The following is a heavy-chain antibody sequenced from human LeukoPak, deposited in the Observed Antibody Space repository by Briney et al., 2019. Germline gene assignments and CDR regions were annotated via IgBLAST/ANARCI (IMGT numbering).Heavy chain of an antibody. CDR3: ARDNRDSFGYRYFDL. Sequence: GGSLRLSCEASGFTFSSYSMNWVRQGPGKELEWVSSISSSSDSIFYADSVKGRFTISRDNAENSLYLQMNSLRAEDTAVYYCARDNRDSFGYRYFDLWGRGTLVTVSS. CDR2: ISSSSDSI. D-gene: IGHD5-18*01. J-gene: IGHJ2*01. V-gene: IGHV3-21*01. CDR1: GFTFSSYS.